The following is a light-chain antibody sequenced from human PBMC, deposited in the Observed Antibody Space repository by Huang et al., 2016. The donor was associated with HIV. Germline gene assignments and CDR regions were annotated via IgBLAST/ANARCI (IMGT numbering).Light chain of an antibody. CDR2: AAA. CDR3: QQYDNWPRT. J-gene: IGKJ1*01. CDR1: QSVSNN. Sequence: EIVMTQSPATLSVSPGERATLSCRASQSVSNNLAWYQQKPGQAPGRLIYAAATRATGIPARFSGSGSGTEFSLTISSLESEDFAVYHCQQYDNWPRTFGQGTKVEFK. V-gene: IGKV3-15*01.